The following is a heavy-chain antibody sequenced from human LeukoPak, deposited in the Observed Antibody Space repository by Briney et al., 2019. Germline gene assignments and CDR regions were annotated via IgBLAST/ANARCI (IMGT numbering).Heavy chain of an antibody. CDR3: ARDTIAVAGSFDY. D-gene: IGHD6-19*01. Sequence: GGSLRLSCAASGFTFSSYTMNWVRQAPGKGLEWVSSISSSSSYIYYADSVKGRFTISRDNAKNSLYLQMNSLRAEDTAVYYCARDTIAVAGSFDYWGQGTLVTVSS. CDR1: GFTFSSYT. J-gene: IGHJ4*02. V-gene: IGHV3-21*01. CDR2: ISSSSSYI.